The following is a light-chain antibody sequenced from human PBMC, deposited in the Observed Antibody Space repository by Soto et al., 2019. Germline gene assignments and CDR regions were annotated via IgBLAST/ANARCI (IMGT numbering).Light chain of an antibody. CDR2: DAS. CDR3: QQYNSYSYT. Sequence: DIQMNQSPSTLSASVGDRVTITCRASQSISSWLAWYQQKPGQAPKLLIYDASSLESGVPSRFSGSGSGTEFTLTISSLQPDEFATYYCQQYNSYSYTFGQGTKLEIK. J-gene: IGKJ2*01. V-gene: IGKV1-5*01. CDR1: QSISSW.